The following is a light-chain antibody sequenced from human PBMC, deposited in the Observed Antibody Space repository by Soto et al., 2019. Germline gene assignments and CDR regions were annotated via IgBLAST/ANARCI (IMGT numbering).Light chain of an antibody. CDR3: RSCASDSTV. Sequence: QSALTQPASVSGSPGQSITISCTGTGSDVGGYKCVSWYQQHPGKAPKLMIYEVSDRPSGVSDRFSGSKSGNTASLTISGLQAEDEADYYCRSCASDSTVFGTGTKVTVL. V-gene: IGLV2-14*01. CDR1: GSDVGGYKC. J-gene: IGLJ1*01. CDR2: EVS.